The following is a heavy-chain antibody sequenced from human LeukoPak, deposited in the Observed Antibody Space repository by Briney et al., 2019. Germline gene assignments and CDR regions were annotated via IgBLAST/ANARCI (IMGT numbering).Heavy chain of an antibody. CDR3: ARVGARKDYDY. V-gene: IGHV3-21*01. Sequence: GGSLRLSCAASGFTFSSYSMNWVRQAPGKGLEWVSSISSSSSYIYYADSVKGRFTISRDNAKNPLYLQMNSLRAEDTAVYYCARVGARKDYDYWGQGTLVTVSS. CDR1: GFTFSSYS. J-gene: IGHJ4*02. CDR2: ISSSSSYI.